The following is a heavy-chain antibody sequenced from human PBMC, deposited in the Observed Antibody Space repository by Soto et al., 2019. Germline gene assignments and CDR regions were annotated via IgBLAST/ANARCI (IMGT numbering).Heavy chain of an antibody. CDR3: ARVGDIVATIRYFAY. Sequence: PSETLSLTCAVSSGSISSSNWWSWVRQPPGKGLEWIGEIYHSGSTNYNPSLKSRVTISVDKSKNQFSLKLSSVTAADTAVYYCARVGDIVATIRYFAYWGQGTLVTAPQ. CDR2: IYHSGST. CDR1: SGSISSSNW. J-gene: IGHJ4*02. D-gene: IGHD5-12*01. V-gene: IGHV4-4*02.